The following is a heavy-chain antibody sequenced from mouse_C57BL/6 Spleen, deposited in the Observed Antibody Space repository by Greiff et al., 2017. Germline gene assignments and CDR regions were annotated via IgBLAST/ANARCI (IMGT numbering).Heavy chain of an antibody. CDR1: GFSLTSYG. J-gene: IGHJ2*01. D-gene: IGHD1-1*01. CDR2: IWSGGST. V-gene: IGHV2-2*01. Sequence: VKLMESGPGLVQPSQSLSITCTVSGFSLTSYGVHWVRQSPGKGLEWLGVIWSGGSTDYNAAFISRLSISKDNSTSHVFFKMNSLQADDTAIYYCARGTTVVAFDYWGQGTTLTVSS. CDR3: ARGTTVVAFDY.